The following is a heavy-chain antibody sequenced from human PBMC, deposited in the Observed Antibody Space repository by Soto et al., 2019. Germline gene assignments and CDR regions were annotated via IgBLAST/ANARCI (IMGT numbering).Heavy chain of an antibody. D-gene: IGHD2-15*01. Sequence: GGSLRLSCVDSTFTFSRNRMSWGRQAPGKGLEWVANIKQEGSEKYYVDSVKGRFTISRDNAKNSLFLQMNSLRAEDTALYYCARRYCSGASCYFDDWGQGTLVTVSS. V-gene: IGHV3-7*01. CDR3: ARRYCSGASCYFDD. CDR1: TFTFSRNR. CDR2: IKQEGSEK. J-gene: IGHJ4*02.